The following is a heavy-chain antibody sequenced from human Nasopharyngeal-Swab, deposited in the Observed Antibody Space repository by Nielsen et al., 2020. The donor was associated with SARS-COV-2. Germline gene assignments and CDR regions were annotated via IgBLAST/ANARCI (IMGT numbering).Heavy chain of an antibody. CDR2: IYSSGST. V-gene: IGHV4-39*01. CDR1: GDSISSSSYY. CDR3: ARLLDC. J-gene: IGHJ4*02. Sequence: SETLSLTCTVSGDSISSSSYYWGWIRQPPGKGLEWIGSIYSSGSTYYNPSLKSRVTISVDTSKNQFSLKLSSVTAADTAVYYCARLLDCWGQGTLVTVSS.